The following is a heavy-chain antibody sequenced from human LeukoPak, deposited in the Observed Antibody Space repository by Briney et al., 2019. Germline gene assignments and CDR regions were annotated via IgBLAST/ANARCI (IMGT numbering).Heavy chain of an antibody. D-gene: IGHD6-19*01. J-gene: IGHJ3*02. Sequence: GGSLRLSCAASGFTFSSYWMSWVRQAPGKGLEWVANIKQDGSEKYYVDSVKGRFTISRDNAKNSLYLQMNSLRAEDTAVYYCARGGWYGFGAFDIWGQGTMVTVSS. CDR2: IKQDGSEK. CDR1: GFTFSSYW. V-gene: IGHV3-7*01. CDR3: ARGGWYGFGAFDI.